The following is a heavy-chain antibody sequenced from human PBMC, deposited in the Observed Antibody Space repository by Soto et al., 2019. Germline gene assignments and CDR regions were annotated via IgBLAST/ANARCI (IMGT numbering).Heavy chain of an antibody. J-gene: IGHJ5*02. CDR2: ISWNSGSI. V-gene: IGHV3-9*01. CDR3: AKGTGYSSGWYGFDP. D-gene: IGHD6-19*01. Sequence: GGSLRLSCAASGFTFDDYAMHWVRQAPGKGLEWVSGISWNSGSIGYADSVKGRFTISRDNAKNSLYLQMNSLRAEDTALYYCAKGTGYSSGWYGFDPWGQGTLVTVSS. CDR1: GFTFDDYA.